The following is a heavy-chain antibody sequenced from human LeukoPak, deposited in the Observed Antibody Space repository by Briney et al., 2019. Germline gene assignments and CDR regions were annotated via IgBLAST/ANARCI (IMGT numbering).Heavy chain of an antibody. CDR1: GGTFSSYA. Sequence: SVKVSCKASGGTFSSYAISWVRQAPGQGLEWMGGIIPIFGTANYAQKFQGRVTITTDESTSTAYMELSSLRSEDTAVYYCANMVVAATKRAGYFDYWGQGTLVTVSS. J-gene: IGHJ4*02. CDR3: ANMVVAATKRAGYFDY. D-gene: IGHD2-15*01. V-gene: IGHV1-69*05. CDR2: IIPIFGTA.